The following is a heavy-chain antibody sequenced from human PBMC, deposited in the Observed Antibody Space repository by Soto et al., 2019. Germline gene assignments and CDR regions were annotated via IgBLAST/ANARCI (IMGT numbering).Heavy chain of an antibody. V-gene: IGHV4-39*01. Sequence: QLQLQESGPGLVKPSETLSLTCTVSGGSISSSSYYWGWIRQPPGKGLEWIGSIDYSGSTYYNPSLKSRVTISVDTSKNQFSLKLSSVPAADTAVYYCARQGPYGSGNWFDPWGQGTLVTVSS. CDR1: GGSISSSSYY. CDR3: ARQGPYGSGNWFDP. CDR2: IDYSGST. D-gene: IGHD3-10*01. J-gene: IGHJ5*02.